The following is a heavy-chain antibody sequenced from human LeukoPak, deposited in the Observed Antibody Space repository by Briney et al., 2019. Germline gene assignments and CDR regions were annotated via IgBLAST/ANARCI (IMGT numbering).Heavy chain of an antibody. V-gene: IGHV4-34*01. CDR1: GGSFSGYY. CDR2: INHSGST. CDR3: ARSPGSSSWYTPDY. D-gene: IGHD6-13*01. Sequence: SETLSLTCAVYGGSFSGYYWSWIRQPPGKGLEWIGEINHSGSTNYNPSLKSRVTISVDTSKNQFSLKLSSVTAADTAVYYCARSPGSSSWYTPDYWGQGTLVTVSS. J-gene: IGHJ4*02.